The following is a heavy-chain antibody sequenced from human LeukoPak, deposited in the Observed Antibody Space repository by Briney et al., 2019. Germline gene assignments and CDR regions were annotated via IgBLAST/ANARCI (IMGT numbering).Heavy chain of an antibody. CDR1: GYSISSGYY. D-gene: IGHD6-19*01. V-gene: IGHV4-38-2*02. Sequence: SEPLSLTCTVSGYSISSGYYWGWIRQPPGKGLEWIGSIYHSGSTYYNPSLKSRVTISVDTSKNQFSLKLSSVTAADTAVYYCARDGGWLVQNWFDPWGQGTLVTVSS. CDR2: IYHSGST. CDR3: ARDGGWLVQNWFDP. J-gene: IGHJ5*02.